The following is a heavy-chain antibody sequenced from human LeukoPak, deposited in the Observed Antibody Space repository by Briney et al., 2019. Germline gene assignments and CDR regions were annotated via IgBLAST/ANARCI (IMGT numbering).Heavy chain of an antibody. Sequence: GGSLRLSCLTSGFTFSTNAMSWVRQAPGKGLEWISGISGSGASTYYADSVTGRFTISRDNSRNTLYLQMNSLRAEDTAVYYCARGAYYYGDWGQGTLVTISS. J-gene: IGHJ4*02. D-gene: IGHD3-10*01. CDR1: GFTFSTNA. CDR3: ARGAYYYGD. V-gene: IGHV3-23*01. CDR2: ISGSGAST.